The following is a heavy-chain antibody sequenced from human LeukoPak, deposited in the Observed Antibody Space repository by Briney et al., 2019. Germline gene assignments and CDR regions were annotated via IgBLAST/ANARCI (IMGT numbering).Heavy chain of an antibody. D-gene: IGHD4/OR15-4a*01. CDR3: ARDRRPSVYGGLDN. CDR1: GFTFSDHY. Sequence: GGSPRLSCAASGFTFSDHYMSWIRQAPGKGLEWVSYIGDSGTPIYYADSVKGRFTVSRDNAKNSLFLQMDSLRAEDTAVYYCARDRRPSVYGGLDNWGQGTLVTVSS. CDR2: IGDSGTPI. V-gene: IGHV3-11*04. J-gene: IGHJ4*02.